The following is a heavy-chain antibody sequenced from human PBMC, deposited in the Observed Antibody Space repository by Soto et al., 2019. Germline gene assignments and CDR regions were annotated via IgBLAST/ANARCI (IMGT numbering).Heavy chain of an antibody. CDR1: GDSISSGGYS. V-gene: IGHV4-30-2*01. J-gene: IGHJ4*02. Sequence: QVQLQESGSRLVKASQTLSLNCAVSGDSISSGGYSWSWIRQPPGKGLEWIGYIYHSGSASYNPSLKSRVTXSXDXXKNHFSLQLPSVTAADTAVYYCASGSLLPAVNFDSWGQGALVTVSS. D-gene: IGHD2-2*01. CDR3: ASGSLLPAVNFDS. CDR2: IYHSGSA.